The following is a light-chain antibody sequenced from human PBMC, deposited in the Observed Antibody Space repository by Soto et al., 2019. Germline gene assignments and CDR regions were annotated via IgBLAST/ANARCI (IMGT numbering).Light chain of an antibody. J-gene: IGKJ5*01. CDR1: QSISSW. Sequence: DIQMTQSPSTLSASVGDRVTITCRASQSISSWLAWYQQKPGKAPKLLIYKASSLESGVPSRFSGSGSGTDFTLTISSLQPEDFATYYCQHLNGYPITFGQGTRLEIK. CDR3: QHLNGYPIT. V-gene: IGKV1-5*03. CDR2: KAS.